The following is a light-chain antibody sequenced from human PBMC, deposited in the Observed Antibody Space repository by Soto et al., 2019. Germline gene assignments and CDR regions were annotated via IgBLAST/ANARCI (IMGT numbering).Light chain of an antibody. V-gene: IGKV1-5*03. CDR1: QTISSW. CDR3: QHYNSYSEA. Sequence: DIQMTQSPSTLSGSVGDRVTITCRASQTISSWLAWYQQKPGKAPKLLIYKASTLKSGVPSRFSGSGSGTEFTLTITYLQPEDFATYYCQHYNSYSEAFGQGTKVDIK. J-gene: IGKJ1*01. CDR2: KAS.